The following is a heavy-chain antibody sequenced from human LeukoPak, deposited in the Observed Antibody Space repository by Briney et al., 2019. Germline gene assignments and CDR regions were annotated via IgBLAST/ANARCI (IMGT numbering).Heavy chain of an antibody. D-gene: IGHD3-16*01. Sequence: GGSLRLSCAASGFTFISYSMRWVRQPPGRGVEWVSASSGSGGSTYYPDSVKGRFTISRDNSKNTLYLQMNSLRAEDTAVYYCAKDLGAPHRVYYMDVWGKGTTVTVSS. V-gene: IGHV3-23*01. CDR2: SSGSGGST. CDR1: GFTFISYS. J-gene: IGHJ6*03. CDR3: AKDLGAPHRVYYMDV.